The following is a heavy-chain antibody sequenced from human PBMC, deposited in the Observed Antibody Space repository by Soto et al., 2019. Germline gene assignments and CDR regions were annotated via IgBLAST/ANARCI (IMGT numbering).Heavy chain of an antibody. J-gene: IGHJ6*03. CDR2: IYYSGST. CDR3: ARLLWSRYSSDTTGYYYYYSYMDA. Sequence: PSETLSLTCTVSGGSISSYYWSWIRQPPGKGLEWIGYIYYSGSTNYNPSLKSRVTISVDTSKNQFSLKLSSVTAADTAVYYCARLLWSRYSSDTTGYYYYYSYMDAWGKGTTVTVSS. D-gene: IGHD4-17*01. V-gene: IGHV4-59*08. CDR1: GGSISSYY.